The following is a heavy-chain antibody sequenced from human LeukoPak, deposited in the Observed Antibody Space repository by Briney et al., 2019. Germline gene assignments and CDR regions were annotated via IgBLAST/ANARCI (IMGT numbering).Heavy chain of an antibody. Sequence: SETLSLTCTVSGGSISSFYWSWIRQPPGKGLEWIGYIYYSGSTNYNPSLKSRVTISVDTSKNQFSLKLSSVTAADTAVYYCAREIHSSSWYMGWFDPWGQGTLVTVSS. D-gene: IGHD6-13*01. CDR3: AREIHSSSWYMGWFDP. J-gene: IGHJ5*02. V-gene: IGHV4-59*12. CDR2: IYYSGST. CDR1: GGSISSFY.